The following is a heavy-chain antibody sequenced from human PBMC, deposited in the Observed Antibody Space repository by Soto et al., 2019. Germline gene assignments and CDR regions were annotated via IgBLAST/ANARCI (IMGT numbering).Heavy chain of an antibody. CDR2: INAGNGNT. J-gene: IGHJ6*02. CDR1: GYTFTSYA. V-gene: IGHV1-3*01. CDR3: ARELADDILTGYYKFYYGMDV. Sequence: ASVKVSCKASGYTFTSYAMHWVRQAPGQRLEWMGWINAGNGNTKYSQKFQGRVTITRDTSASTAYMELSSLRSEDTAVYYCARELADDILTGYYKFYYGMDVWGQGTTVTVSS. D-gene: IGHD3-9*01.